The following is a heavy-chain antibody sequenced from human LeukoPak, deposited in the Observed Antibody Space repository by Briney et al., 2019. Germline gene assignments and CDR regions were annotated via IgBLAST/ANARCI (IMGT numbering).Heavy chain of an antibody. Sequence: GGSLRLSCAASGFTLSSYAMSWVRQAPGKGLEWVSSISASGGSTNYADSVKGRFTISRDNSKNTVYLQMNSLRAEDTAVYYCAKVMKGSERLTMVRGVIIKTAGMYYMDVWGKGTTVTVSS. V-gene: IGHV3-23*01. D-gene: IGHD3-10*01. CDR3: AKVMKGSERLTMVRGVIIKTAGMYYMDV. J-gene: IGHJ6*03. CDR2: ISASGGST. CDR1: GFTLSSYA.